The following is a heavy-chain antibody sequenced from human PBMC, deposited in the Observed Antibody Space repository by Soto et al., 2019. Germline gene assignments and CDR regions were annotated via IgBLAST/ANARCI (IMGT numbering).Heavy chain of an antibody. CDR3: ARQELNWGRGDYFDY. V-gene: IGHV4-59*08. CDR2: IYYSGST. D-gene: IGHD7-27*01. J-gene: IGHJ4*02. CDR1: GGSISSYY. Sequence: KQSQTLSLTCTVSGGSISSYYWSWIRQPPGKGLEWIGYIYYSGSTNYNPSLKSRVTISVDTSKNQFSLKLSSVTAADTAVYYCARQELNWGRGDYFDYWGQGTLVTVSS.